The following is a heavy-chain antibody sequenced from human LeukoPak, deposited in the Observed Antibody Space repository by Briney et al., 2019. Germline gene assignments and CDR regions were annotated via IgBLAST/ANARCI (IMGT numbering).Heavy chain of an antibody. J-gene: IGHJ4*02. D-gene: IGHD1-26*01. CDR1: GFTVSSNY. CDR3: ARDRWELLEAPGDY. CDR2: IKQDGSEK. V-gene: IGHV3-7*01. Sequence: GGSLRLSCAASGFTVSSNYMSWVRQAPGKGLEWVANIKQDGSEKYYVDSVKGRFTISRDNAKNSLYLQMNSLRAEDTAVYYCARDRWELLEAPGDYWGQGTLVTVSS.